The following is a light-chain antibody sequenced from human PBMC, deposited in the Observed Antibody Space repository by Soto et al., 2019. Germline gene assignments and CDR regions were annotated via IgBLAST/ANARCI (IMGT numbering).Light chain of an antibody. CDR1: QSVSSY. J-gene: IGKJ3*01. CDR3: QQRSNWPPLFT. V-gene: IGKV3-11*01. CDR2: DAS. Sequence: EIVLTQSPATLSLSPGERATLSCRASQSVSSYLAWYQQKPGQAPRLLIYDASDRATGIPARFSGSGSGTDFTLTISSLEPEYFAVYYCQQRSNWPPLFTFGPGT.